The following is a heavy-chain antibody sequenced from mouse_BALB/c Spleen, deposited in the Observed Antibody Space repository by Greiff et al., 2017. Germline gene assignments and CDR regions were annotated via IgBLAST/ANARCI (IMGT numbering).Heavy chain of an antibody. D-gene: IGHD2-2*01. CDR2: INPSNGGT. J-gene: IGHJ2*01. Sequence: QVQLQQPGAELVKPGASVKLSCKASGYTFTSYYMYWVKQRPGQGLEWIGGINPSNGGTNFNEKFKSKATLTVDKSSSTAYMQLSSLTSEDSAVYYCTRDGYEASYFDYWGQGTTLTVSS. CDR3: TRDGYEASYFDY. CDR1: GYTFTSYY. V-gene: IGHV1S81*02.